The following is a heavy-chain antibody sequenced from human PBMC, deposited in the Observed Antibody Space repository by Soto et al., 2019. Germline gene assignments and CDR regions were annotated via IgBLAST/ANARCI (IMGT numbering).Heavy chain of an antibody. CDR2: INAGNGDT. V-gene: IGHV1-3*01. D-gene: IGHD3-16*01. J-gene: IGHJ3*02. CDR1: GYTFITYA. CDR3: VGSAGGSPPWFDI. Sequence: QVHLVQSGAEVKKPGASVKVSCKASGYTFITYALHWVRQAPGQRLEWMGWINAGNGDTKYSQKFQGSVTIIRDISATTAYMELSSLRSEDTAVYYCVGSAGGSPPWFDIWGQGTMVTVSS.